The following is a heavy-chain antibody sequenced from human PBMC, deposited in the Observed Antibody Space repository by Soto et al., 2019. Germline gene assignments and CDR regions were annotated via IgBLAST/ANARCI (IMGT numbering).Heavy chain of an antibody. CDR2: INAGNGNT. Sequence: ASVKVSCKASGYTFTSYAMHWVRQAPGQRLEWMGWINAGNGNTKYSQKFQGRVTITRDTSASTAYMELSRLRSEDTAVYYCASYNMNSDIVVVTDAIHYYYGMDVWGQGTTVTVSS. CDR1: GYTFTSYA. V-gene: IGHV1-3*01. CDR3: ASYNMNSDIVVVTDAIHYYYGMDV. D-gene: IGHD2-2*01. J-gene: IGHJ6*02.